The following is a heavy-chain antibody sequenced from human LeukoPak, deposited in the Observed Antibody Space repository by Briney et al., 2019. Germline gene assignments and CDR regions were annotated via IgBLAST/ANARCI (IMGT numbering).Heavy chain of an antibody. CDR1: GFTFSSYS. J-gene: IGHJ4*02. CDR3: ARVPAATSTFDY. Sequence: GGSLRLSCAASGFTFSSYSMNWVRQAPGKGLEWVSSISSSSSYIYYVDSVKGRFTISRDNAKNSLYLQMNSLRAEDTAVYYCARVPAATSTFDYWGQGTLVTVSS. CDR2: ISSSSSYI. V-gene: IGHV3-21*01. D-gene: IGHD2-2*01.